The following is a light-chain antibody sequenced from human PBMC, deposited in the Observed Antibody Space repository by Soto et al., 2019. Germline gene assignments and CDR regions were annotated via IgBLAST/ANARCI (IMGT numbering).Light chain of an antibody. CDR2: AAS. CDR3: QQSYSTPPT. Sequence: DIQMTQSPSSLSASVGDRVTITCRGSQSISSDLNWDQHKPGKAPKLLSYAASSLQSGVPSRVSGSGSGPDFTRTISSLQPEDFATYYCQQSYSTPPTFGQGTQLEIK. V-gene: IGKV1-39*01. CDR1: QSISSD. J-gene: IGKJ2*01.